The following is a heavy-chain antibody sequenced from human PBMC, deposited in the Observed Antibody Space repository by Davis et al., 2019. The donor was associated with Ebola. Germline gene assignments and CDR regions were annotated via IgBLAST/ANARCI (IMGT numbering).Heavy chain of an antibody. CDR3: ARVRPGHYFDY. D-gene: IGHD7-27*01. CDR1: GFTFNNYW. V-gene: IGHV3-7*03. CDR2: IKEDGSEK. Sequence: GESLKISCVVSGFTFNNYWMTWVRQAPGQGLEWVASIKEDGSEKYYVDSVKGRFTISRDNAKNSLYLQMNSLRAEDTAVYYCARVRPGHYFDYWGQGTLVTVSS. J-gene: IGHJ4*02.